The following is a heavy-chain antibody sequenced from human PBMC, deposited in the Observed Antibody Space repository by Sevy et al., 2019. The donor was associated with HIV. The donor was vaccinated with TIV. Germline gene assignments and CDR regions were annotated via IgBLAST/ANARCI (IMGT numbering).Heavy chain of an antibody. D-gene: IGHD4-17*01. Sequence: GESLKISCKASGYRFTDYWIGWVRQMPGKGLEWMGIIYPGDSDTTYSPSFQGQVTISADKSINTAYLQWNSLRASDSAMYYCARHHASYGVTGYYYYSGLDVWGQGTTVTVSS. J-gene: IGHJ6*02. CDR1: GYRFTDYW. CDR3: ARHHASYGVTGYYYYSGLDV. CDR2: IYPGDSDT. V-gene: IGHV5-51*01.